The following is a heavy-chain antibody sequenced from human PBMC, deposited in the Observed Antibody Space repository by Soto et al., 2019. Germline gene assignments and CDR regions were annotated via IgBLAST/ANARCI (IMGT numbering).Heavy chain of an antibody. J-gene: IGHJ4*02. CDR1: NGSIRSTNW. CDR2: IYHSGRA. V-gene: IGHV4-4*02. Sequence: SETLSLTCGVSNGSIRSTNWWSWVRQPPEEGLEWIGEIYHSGRANYNPSLNGRVTISVDWSKNQFSLKLNSVTAADTAVYYCAGGIIADDYWGQGILVTVS. D-gene: IGHD1-20*01. CDR3: AGGIIADDY.